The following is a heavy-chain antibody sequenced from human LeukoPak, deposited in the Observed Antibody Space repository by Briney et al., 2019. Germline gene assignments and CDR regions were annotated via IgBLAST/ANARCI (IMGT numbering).Heavy chain of an antibody. V-gene: IGHV1-46*01. CDR2: INPSGGST. D-gene: IGHD2-15*01. CDR3: ARGIVVVVAASSEYFQH. Sequence: GASVKVSCKASGYTFTIYYMNWVRQAPGQGLEWMGIINPSGGSTSYAQKFQGRVTMTRDTSTSTVYMELSSLRSENTAVYYCARGIVVVVAASSEYFQHWGPGTLVTVSS. CDR1: GYTFTIYY. J-gene: IGHJ1*01.